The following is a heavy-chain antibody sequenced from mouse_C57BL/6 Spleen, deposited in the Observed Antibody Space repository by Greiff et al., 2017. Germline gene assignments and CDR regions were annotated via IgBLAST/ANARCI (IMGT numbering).Heavy chain of an antibody. CDR1: GYTFTSYW. V-gene: IGHV1-59*01. D-gene: IGHD2-2*01. J-gene: IGHJ2*01. CDR3: ARGRGNGYYFDY. CDR2: IDPSDSYT. Sequence: QVQLQQPGAELVRPGTSVKLSCKASGYTFTSYWMHWVKQRPGQGLEWIGVIDPSDSYTNYNQKFKGKATLTVDTSSSTAYMQLSSLTSEDSAVYSCARGRGNGYYFDYWGQGTTLTVSS.